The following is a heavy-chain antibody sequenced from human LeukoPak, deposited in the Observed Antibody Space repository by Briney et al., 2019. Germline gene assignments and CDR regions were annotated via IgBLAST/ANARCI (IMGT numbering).Heavy chain of an antibody. J-gene: IGHJ5*02. V-gene: IGHV1-69*05. CDR1: GYTFTSYG. CDR3: ARCYYDSSGYYWFDP. D-gene: IGHD3-22*01. CDR2: IIPIFGTA. Sequence: SVKVSCKASGYTFTSYGISWVRQAPGQGLEWMGGIIPIFGTANYAQKFQGRVTITTDESTSTAYMELSSLRSEDTAVYYCARCYYDSSGYYWFDPWGQGTPVTVSS.